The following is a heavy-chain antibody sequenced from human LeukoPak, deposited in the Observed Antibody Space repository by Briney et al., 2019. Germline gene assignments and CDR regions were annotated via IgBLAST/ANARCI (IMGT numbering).Heavy chain of an antibody. V-gene: IGHV4-39*07. Sequence: SETLSLTCTVSGGSISSSSYYWGWIRQPPGKGLEWIGSIYYSGSTYYNPSLKSRVTISVDTSKNQFSLKLSSVTAADTAVYYCARVRAAAGTRYYYMDVWGKGTTVTVSS. CDR2: IYYSGST. D-gene: IGHD6-13*01. CDR3: ARVRAAAGTRYYYMDV. CDR1: GGSISSSSYY. J-gene: IGHJ6*03.